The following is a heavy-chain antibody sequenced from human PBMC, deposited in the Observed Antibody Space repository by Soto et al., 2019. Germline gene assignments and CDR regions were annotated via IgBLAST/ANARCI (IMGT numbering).Heavy chain of an antibody. CDR3: AKDWWELLPFDY. D-gene: IGHD1-26*01. Sequence: GGSLRLSCAASGFTFSSYGMHWVRQAPGKGLEWVAVISYDGSNKYYADSVKGRFTISRDNSKNTLYLQMNSLRAEDTAVYYCAKDWWELLPFDYWGQGTLVTVSS. CDR2: ISYDGSNK. CDR1: GFTFSSYG. J-gene: IGHJ4*02. V-gene: IGHV3-30*18.